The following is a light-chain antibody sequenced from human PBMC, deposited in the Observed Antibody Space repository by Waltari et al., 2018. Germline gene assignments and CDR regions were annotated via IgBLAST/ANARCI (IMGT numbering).Light chain of an antibody. Sequence: DIQMTHSPSSLPASVVARVTITCRASHSVSTSLSWYKQKPGKAPEVLIYAASSLQSGVPSRFSGSGSGTSFTLTIGSLQPEDFAAYYCQQTDRPPLTFGGGTKVDIK. CDR3: QQTDRPPLT. V-gene: IGKV1-39*01. CDR1: HSVSTS. J-gene: IGKJ4*01. CDR2: AAS.